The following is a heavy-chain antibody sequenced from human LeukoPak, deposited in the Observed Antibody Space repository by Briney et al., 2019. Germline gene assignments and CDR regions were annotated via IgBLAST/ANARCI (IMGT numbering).Heavy chain of an antibody. Sequence: GGSLRLSCAASGFTFSSYSMNWVRQAPGKGLEWVSSISSSSSYIYYADSVKGRFTISRDNAKNSLYLQMNSLRAEDTAGYYCARDSYSGSYFSDYWGQGTLVTVSS. V-gene: IGHV3-21*01. CDR3: ARDSYSGSYFSDY. CDR1: GFTFSSYS. D-gene: IGHD1-26*01. CDR2: ISSSSSYI. J-gene: IGHJ4*02.